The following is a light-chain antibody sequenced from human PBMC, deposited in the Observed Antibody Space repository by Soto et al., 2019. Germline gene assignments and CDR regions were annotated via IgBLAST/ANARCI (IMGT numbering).Light chain of an antibody. CDR1: SRDVGGYKY. Sequence: QSVLTQPASVSGSPGQTSTIPRPGTSRDVGGYKYVSWYQQQAGKPTKLTIYEVSNRPSWVSNRVSSSKSSNRASLTISGVQAEDEADYYCSTYTSSSSPDVFGTWTKV. CDR2: EVS. J-gene: IGLJ1*01. CDR3: STYTSSSSPDV. V-gene: IGLV2-14*01.